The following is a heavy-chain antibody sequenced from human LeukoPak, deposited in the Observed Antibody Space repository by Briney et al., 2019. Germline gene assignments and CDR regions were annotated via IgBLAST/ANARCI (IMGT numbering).Heavy chain of an antibody. CDR3: TAMAMGYYYYGMDV. V-gene: IGHV1-18*01. J-gene: IGHJ6*02. D-gene: IGHD5-18*01. CDR1: GYTFTSYG. CDR2: ISAYNGNT. Sequence: ASVKVSCKASGYTFTSYGISWVRQAPGQGLEWMGWISAYNGNTNYAQKLQGRVTMTTDTSTSTAYMGLRSLRSDDTAVYYCTAMAMGYYYYGMDVWGQGTTVTVSS.